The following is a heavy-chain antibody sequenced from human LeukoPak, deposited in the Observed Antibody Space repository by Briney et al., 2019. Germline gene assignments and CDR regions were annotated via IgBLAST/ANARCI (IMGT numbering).Heavy chain of an antibody. CDR1: GYTFTAYY. CDR3: ARASTYYYGSGSYLNWFDP. Sequence: ASVKVSCKASGYTFTAYYIHWVRQAPGQGLEWMGRIIPILGIANYAQKFQGRVTITADKSTSTAYMELSSLRSEDTAVYYCARASTYYYGSGSYLNWFDPWGQGTLVTVSS. CDR2: IIPILGIA. D-gene: IGHD3-10*01. V-gene: IGHV1-69*04. J-gene: IGHJ5*02.